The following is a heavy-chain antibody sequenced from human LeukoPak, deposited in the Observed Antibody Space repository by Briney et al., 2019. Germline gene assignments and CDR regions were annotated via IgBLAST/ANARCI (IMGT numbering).Heavy chain of an antibody. D-gene: IGHD3-3*01. CDR2: ISSSSSYI. CDR3: ARVDFWSGY. V-gene: IGHV3-21*01. J-gene: IGHJ4*02. Sequence: GGSLRLSCAGSGFTFTNHWMSWVRQAPGKGLEWVSSISSSSSYIYYADSVKGRFTISRDNAKNSLYLQMNSLRAEDTAVYYCARVDFWSGYWGQGTLVTVSS. CDR1: GFTFTNHW.